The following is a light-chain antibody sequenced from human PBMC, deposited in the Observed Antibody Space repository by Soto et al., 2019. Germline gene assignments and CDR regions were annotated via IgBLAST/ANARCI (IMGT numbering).Light chain of an antibody. CDR2: GAS. V-gene: IGKV3-15*01. CDR3: QQYNNWPLT. J-gene: IGKJ4*01. Sequence: EIVMTQSPATLSVSPGERATLSCRASQSVSSNLAWYQQKPGQAPRLLIYGASTRAAGIPARFSGSGSGTEFTLTISSLXSEDFAVYYCQQYNNWPLTFGGGTKVEIK. CDR1: QSVSSN.